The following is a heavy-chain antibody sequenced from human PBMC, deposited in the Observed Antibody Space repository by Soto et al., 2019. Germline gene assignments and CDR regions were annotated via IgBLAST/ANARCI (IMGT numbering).Heavy chain of an antibody. Sequence: GGSLRLSCAASGFTFSSYAMTWVRQAPGKGLEWVSGIDGSGGSTYHADSVKGRFTISRDNSKNTLYLQMNSLRAEDAAIYYCAKSPYANSWYYFDYWGQGTRVTVSS. CDR3: AKSPYANSWYYFDY. D-gene: IGHD6-13*01. J-gene: IGHJ4*02. CDR2: IDGSGGST. CDR1: GFTFSSYA. V-gene: IGHV3-23*01.